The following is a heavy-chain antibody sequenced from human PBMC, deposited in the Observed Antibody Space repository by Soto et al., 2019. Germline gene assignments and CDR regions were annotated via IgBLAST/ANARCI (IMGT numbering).Heavy chain of an antibody. V-gene: IGHV1-69*01. CDR1: GGTFSSYA. D-gene: IGHD3-22*01. CDR2: IIPIFGTA. Sequence: QVQLVQSGAEVKKPGSSVKVSCKASGGTFSSYAISWVRQAPGHGLEWMGGIIPIFGTAHYAQKFQGRVTITADESTSTDYMELSSLRSEDTAVYYCARDRNYDDSSGYTADAFDIWGQGTMVTVSS. CDR3: ARDRNYDDSSGYTADAFDI. J-gene: IGHJ3*02.